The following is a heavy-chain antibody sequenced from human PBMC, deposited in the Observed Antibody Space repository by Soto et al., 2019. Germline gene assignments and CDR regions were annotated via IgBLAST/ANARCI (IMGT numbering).Heavy chain of an antibody. CDR2: MNPNSGNT. Sequence: ASVKVSCKASGYTFTNYDINWVRQATGQGLEWMGWMNPNSGNTGYAQKFQGRVTMTRNTSISTAYMELSSLRSEDTAVYYCARGLYYDFWSGSNWFDPWGQGTLVTDSS. CDR1: GYTFTNYD. D-gene: IGHD3-3*01. CDR3: ARGLYYDFWSGSNWFDP. V-gene: IGHV1-8*01. J-gene: IGHJ5*02.